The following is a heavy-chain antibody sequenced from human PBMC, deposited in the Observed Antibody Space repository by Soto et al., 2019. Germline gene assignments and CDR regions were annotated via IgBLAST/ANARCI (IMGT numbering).Heavy chain of an antibody. D-gene: IGHD3-22*01. J-gene: IGHJ4*02. CDR1: GGSFSGYY. Sequence: QVQLQQWGAGLLKPSETLSLTCAVYGGSFSGYYWSWIRQPPGKGLEWIGEINHSGSTNYNPSLKSRVTISVDTSKNQFSLKLSSVTAADTAVYYCARYYYDGRVDYWGQGTLVTVSS. V-gene: IGHV4-34*01. CDR3: ARYYYDGRVDY. CDR2: INHSGST.